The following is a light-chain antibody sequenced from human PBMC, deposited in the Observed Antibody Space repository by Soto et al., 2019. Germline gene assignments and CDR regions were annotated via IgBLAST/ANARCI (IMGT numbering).Light chain of an antibody. CDR3: QQYYSTLT. Sequence: DIVMTQSPDSLDVSLGERATINCKSSQSVLYSSNNKNYLAWYQQKPGQPPKLLIYWASTRESGVPDRFSGSGYGTDFTLTISSLQAEDVAVYYCQQYYSTLTFGGGTKVEIK. J-gene: IGKJ4*01. CDR2: WAS. CDR1: QSVLYSSNNKNY. V-gene: IGKV4-1*01.